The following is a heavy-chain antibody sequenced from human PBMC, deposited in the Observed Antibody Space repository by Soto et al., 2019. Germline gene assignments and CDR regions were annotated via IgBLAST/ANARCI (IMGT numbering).Heavy chain of an antibody. D-gene: IGHD3-3*01. J-gene: IGHJ3*01. Sequence: GDSVKVYCKASGYTFPSSDINWVRQATGQGLEWMGWMNPNSGNTGYAQKFQGRVTMTRTPSSSTAYMQLSSLRSEATAVYYWARGPPGRVWSGYPCGSFDDGGQGTMVTDS. CDR2: MNPNSGNT. CDR1: GYTFPSSD. CDR3: ARGPPGRVWSGYPCGSFDD. V-gene: IGHV1-8*01.